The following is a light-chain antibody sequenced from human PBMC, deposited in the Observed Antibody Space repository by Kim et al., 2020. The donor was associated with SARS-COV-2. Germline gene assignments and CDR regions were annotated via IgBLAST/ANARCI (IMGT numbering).Light chain of an antibody. J-gene: IGKJ2*01. V-gene: IGKV1-9*01. CDR3: QQHDAYPRT. CDR2: YAT. Sequence: SASVGDRVTITCRASQGIGSRLAWYQQIPGKAPKLLIYYATRLQSGVPPRFSASGSGTEFTLTISRLQPGDFATYYCQQHDAYPRTFGQGTKLEIK. CDR1: QGIGSR.